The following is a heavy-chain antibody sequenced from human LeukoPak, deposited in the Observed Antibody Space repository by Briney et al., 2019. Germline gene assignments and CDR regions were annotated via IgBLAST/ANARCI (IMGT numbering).Heavy chain of an antibody. CDR3: SRSLDY. CDR2: IKEDGSQQ. CDR1: GFPFSGYW. V-gene: IGHV3-7*01. Sequence: PGGSLRLSCAASGFPFSGYWMDWVRQAPGKGIEWVANIKEDGSQQYYADSVKGRFTISRDNAKNSLYLQMNSLRVEDTAIYYCSRSLDYLGQGALVTVSS. J-gene: IGHJ4*02.